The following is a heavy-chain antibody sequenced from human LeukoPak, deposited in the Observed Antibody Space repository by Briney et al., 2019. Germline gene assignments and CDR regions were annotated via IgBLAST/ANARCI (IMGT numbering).Heavy chain of an antibody. CDR2: ISGSGGST. D-gene: IGHD3-3*01. V-gene: IGHV3-23*01. J-gene: IGHJ4*02. Sequence: GGSLRLSCAASGFTFDDYAMSWVRQAPGKGLEWVSAISGSGGSTYYTDSVKGRFTISRDNSKNTLYLQMNSLRAEDTAVYYCANSDYDFWSGYYTQGDWGQGTLVTVSS. CDR3: ANSDYDFWSGYYTQGD. CDR1: GFTFDDYA.